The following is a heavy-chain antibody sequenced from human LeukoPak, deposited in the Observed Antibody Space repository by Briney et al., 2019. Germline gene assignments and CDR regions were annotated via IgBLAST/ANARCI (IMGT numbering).Heavy chain of an antibody. D-gene: IGHD2-2*01. V-gene: IGHV4-39*07. J-gene: IGHJ4*02. CDR1: GDSISSSGYY. Sequence: SETLSLTCTVSGDSISSSGYYWGWIRQPPGKGLEWIASINYSKNTYYNPSLKSRVTISVDTSKNQFSLKLNSVTAADTAVYYCARIDIAVVPSTNFDFWGQGTLVTVSS. CDR2: INYSKNT. CDR3: ARIDIAVVPSTNFDF.